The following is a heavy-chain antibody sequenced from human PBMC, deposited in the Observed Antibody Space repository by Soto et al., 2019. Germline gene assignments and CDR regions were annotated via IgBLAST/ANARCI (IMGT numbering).Heavy chain of an antibody. Sequence: PGGSLRLSCAASGFTFSSYWMSWVRQAPGKGLEWVANIKQDGSEKYYVDSVKGRFTISRDNAKNSLYLQMNSLRAEDTAVYYCAIGPPTRLLRYYYYYGMDVWGQGTTVTV. D-gene: IGHD2-15*01. V-gene: IGHV3-7*01. J-gene: IGHJ6*02. CDR1: GFTFSSYW. CDR3: AIGPPTRLLRYYYYYGMDV. CDR2: IKQDGSEK.